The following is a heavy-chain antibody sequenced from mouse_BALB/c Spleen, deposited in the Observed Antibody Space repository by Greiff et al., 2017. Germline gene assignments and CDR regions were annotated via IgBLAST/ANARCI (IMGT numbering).Heavy chain of an antibody. CDR2: IDPSDSYT. CDR1: GYTFTSYW. D-gene: IGHD1-1*01. J-gene: IGHJ3*01. CDR3: TRSGTTGSWFAY. V-gene: IGHV1S127*01. Sequence: QVQLQQPGAELVKPGASVKMSCKASGYTFTSYWMHWVKQRPGQGLEWIGTIDPSDSYTSYNQKFKGKATLTVDTSSSTAYMQLSSLTSEDSAVYYCTRSGTTGSWFAYWGQGTLVTVSA.